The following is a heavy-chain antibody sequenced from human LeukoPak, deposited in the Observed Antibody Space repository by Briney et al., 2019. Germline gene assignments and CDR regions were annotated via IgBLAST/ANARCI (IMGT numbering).Heavy chain of an antibody. Sequence: GSLRLSCAASGFTFSSYGMHWVRQAPGKGLEWVAVISYDGSNKYYADSVKGRFTISRDNSKNTLYLQMNSLRAEDTAVYYCAKGSLEWLLFYGMDVWGQGTTVTVSS. V-gene: IGHV3-30*18. CDR3: AKGSLEWLLFYGMDV. J-gene: IGHJ6*02. CDR2: ISYDGSNK. CDR1: GFTFSSYG. D-gene: IGHD3-3*01.